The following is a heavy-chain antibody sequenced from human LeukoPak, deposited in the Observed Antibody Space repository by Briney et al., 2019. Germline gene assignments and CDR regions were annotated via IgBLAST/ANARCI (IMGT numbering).Heavy chain of an antibody. V-gene: IGHV3-7*01. CDR3: ARLLGYCSGGSCYSIRFDY. Sequence: GGSVRLSCAASGFTFSSYWMSWVRQAPGKGLEWVANIKQDGSEKYYVDSVKGRFTISRDNAKNSLYLQMNSLRAEDTAVYYCARLLGYCSGGSCYSIRFDYWGQGTLVTVSS. CDR2: IKQDGSEK. CDR1: GFTFSSYW. J-gene: IGHJ4*02. D-gene: IGHD2-15*01.